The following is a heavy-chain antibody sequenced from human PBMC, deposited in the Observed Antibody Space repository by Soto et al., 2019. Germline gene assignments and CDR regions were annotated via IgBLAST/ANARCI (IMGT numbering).Heavy chain of an antibody. Sequence: QVQLQESGPGLVKPSGTLSLTCVVSGGSVSSDNWCSWVRQPPGKGLEWIGEIFHSGSANYNSSLKSRVSLSVDKSKNQFSLRLTSVTAADTAVYYCARKNWGSGYFDYWGQGILVTVSS. J-gene: IGHJ4*02. V-gene: IGHV4-4*02. CDR2: IFHSGSA. CDR3: ARKNWGSGYFDY. CDR1: GGSVSSDNW. D-gene: IGHD7-27*01.